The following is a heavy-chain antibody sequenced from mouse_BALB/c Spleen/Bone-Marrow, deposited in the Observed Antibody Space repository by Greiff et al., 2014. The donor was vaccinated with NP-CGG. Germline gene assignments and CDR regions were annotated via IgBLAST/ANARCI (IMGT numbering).Heavy chain of an antibody. CDR2: IYPGDGDT. CDR1: GYTFTSYW. Sequence: QVQLQQSGAELAGPGASVKLSCKASGYTFTSYWMQWVKQRPGQGLEWIGAIYPGDGDTRYTQKFKGKATLTADKSSSTAYMQLSSLASEDSAVYYCARFYGYDGMDYWGQGTSVTVSS. CDR3: ARFYGYDGMDY. D-gene: IGHD2-2*01. V-gene: IGHV1-87*01. J-gene: IGHJ4*01.